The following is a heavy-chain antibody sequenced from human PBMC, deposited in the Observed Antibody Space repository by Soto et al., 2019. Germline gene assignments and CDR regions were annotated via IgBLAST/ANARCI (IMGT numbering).Heavy chain of an antibody. CDR2: INHSGST. J-gene: IGHJ6*02. D-gene: IGHD5-18*01. CDR1: GGSFSGYY. Sequence: PSETLSLTCAVYGGSFSGYYWSWIRQPPGKGLEWIGEINHSGSTNYNPSLKSRVTISVDTSKNQFSLKLSSVTAADTAVYYCASLFSRGYSHGYGSNGVSKSYYYYGMDVWGQGTTVTGSS. CDR3: ASLFSRGYSHGYGSNGVSKSYYYYGMDV. V-gene: IGHV4-34*01.